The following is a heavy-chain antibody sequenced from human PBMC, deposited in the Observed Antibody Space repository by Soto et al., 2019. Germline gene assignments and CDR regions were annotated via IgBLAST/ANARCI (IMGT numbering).Heavy chain of an antibody. Sequence: GESLKISCKGSGYSFTSYWIGWVRQMPGKGLEWVGIIYPGDSDTRYSPSFQGQVTISADKSISTAYLQWSSLKASDTAMYYCARHRRITIFGVVTNNWFDPWGQGTLVTVSS. CDR3: ARHRRITIFGVVTNNWFDP. J-gene: IGHJ5*02. V-gene: IGHV5-51*01. CDR2: IYPGDSDT. CDR1: GYSFTSYW. D-gene: IGHD3-3*01.